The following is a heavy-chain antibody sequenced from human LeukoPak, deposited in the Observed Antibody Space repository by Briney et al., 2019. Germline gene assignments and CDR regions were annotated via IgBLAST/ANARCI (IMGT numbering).Heavy chain of an antibody. CDR2: ISDSGGST. J-gene: IGHJ4*02. Sequence: GGSLGLSCAASGFTVSTNYMSWVRQAPGKGLEWVSVISDSGGSTYYADSVKGRFTISRDNSKNTLYLQMNSLRAEDTAVYYCAKVPNTGYSSTTGDYWGQGTLVTVSS. V-gene: IGHV3-23*01. CDR3: AKVPNTGYSSTTGDY. CDR1: GFTVSTNY. D-gene: IGHD6-13*01.